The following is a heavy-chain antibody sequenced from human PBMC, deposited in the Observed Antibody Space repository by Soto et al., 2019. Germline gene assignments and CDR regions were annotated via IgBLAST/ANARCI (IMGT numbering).Heavy chain of an antibody. CDR3: ARDAAIFGVVTYYYYYYMDV. CDR2: ITHDSNNM. J-gene: IGHJ6*03. CDR1: GFTFNRHP. Sequence: PGGSLRLSCAASGFTFNRHPLHWVRQAPGKGLERVAYITHDSNNMYYADSVKGRFTISRDNAKNSLYLQMNSLRAEDTAVYYCARDAAIFGVVTYYYYYYMDVWGKGTTVTVSS. D-gene: IGHD3-3*01. V-gene: IGHV3-30-3*01.